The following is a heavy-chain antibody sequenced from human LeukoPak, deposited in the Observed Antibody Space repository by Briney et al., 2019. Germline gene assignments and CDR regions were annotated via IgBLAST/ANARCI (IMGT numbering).Heavy chain of an antibody. CDR2: FYMNGSNK. Sequence: GGSLRLSWAASGFTLRAFAWTGAAQAPGRGREGGPVFYMNGSNKYYADSVKGRFTISRDNSKNTLYLQMNSLRAEDTAVYYCARDGGDYYDSSGYYSYLDYWGQGTLVTVSS. J-gene: IGHJ4*02. CDR1: GFTLRAFA. D-gene: IGHD3-22*01. CDR3: ARDGGDYYDSSGYYSYLDY. V-gene: IGHV3-30-3*01.